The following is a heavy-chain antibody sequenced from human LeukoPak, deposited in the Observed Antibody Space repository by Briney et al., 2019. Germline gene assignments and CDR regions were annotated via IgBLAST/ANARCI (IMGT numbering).Heavy chain of an antibody. V-gene: IGHV3-23*01. CDR1: GFTFSSYG. CDR2: ISGSGGST. Sequence: GGSLRLSCAASGFTFSSYGMSWVRQAPGKGLEWVSAISGSGGSTYYADSVKGRFTISRDNSKNTLYLQMNSLRAEDTAVYYCRVVEYSSEYDYWGQGTLVTVSS. D-gene: IGHD6-6*01. J-gene: IGHJ4*02. CDR3: RVVEYSSEYDY.